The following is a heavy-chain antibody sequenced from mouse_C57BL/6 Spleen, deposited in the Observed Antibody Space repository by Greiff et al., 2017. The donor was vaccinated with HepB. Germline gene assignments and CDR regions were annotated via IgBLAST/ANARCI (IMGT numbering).Heavy chain of an antibody. V-gene: IGHV1-82*01. J-gene: IGHJ2*01. CDR3: ARGDYFDY. CDR2: IYPGDGDT. CDR1: GYAFSSSW. Sequence: QVQLKESGPELVKPGASVKISCKASGYAFSSSWMNWVKQRPGKGLEWIGRIYPGDGDTNYNGKFKGKATLTADKSSSTAYMQLSSLTSEDSAVYFCARGDYFDYWGQGTTLTVSS.